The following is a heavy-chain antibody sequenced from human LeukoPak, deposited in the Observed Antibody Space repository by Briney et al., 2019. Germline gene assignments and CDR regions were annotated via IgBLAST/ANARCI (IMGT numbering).Heavy chain of an antibody. D-gene: IGHD3-9*01. J-gene: IGHJ6*03. Sequence: SETLSLTCTVSGGSISSYYWSWIRQPPGKGLEWIGYIYYSGTTSYNPSLKSRVTISVDTSKNQFSLKLTSVTAADTAVYYCARAYYLRYFDWTEVYMDVWGKGTTVTVSS. CDR3: ARAYYLRYFDWTEVYMDV. CDR1: GGSISSYY. V-gene: IGHV4-59*01. CDR2: IYYSGTT.